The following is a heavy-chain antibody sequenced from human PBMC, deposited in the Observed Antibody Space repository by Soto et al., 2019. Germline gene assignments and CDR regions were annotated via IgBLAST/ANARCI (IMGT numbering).Heavy chain of an antibody. V-gene: IGHV1-8*01. CDR2: MNHNSGNT. D-gene: IGHD3-3*01. J-gene: IGHJ5*02. CDR1: GYTFTSYA. Sequence: QVQLVQSGAEVKKPGASVKVSCKASGYTFTSYAINWVRQAPGQGLEWMGWMNHNSGNTGYAQKFQGRVTMTRNTSISTPYMELSSTRSEDTAVYYCASGSGYNWFDPWGQGTLVTVSS. CDR3: ASGSGYNWFDP.